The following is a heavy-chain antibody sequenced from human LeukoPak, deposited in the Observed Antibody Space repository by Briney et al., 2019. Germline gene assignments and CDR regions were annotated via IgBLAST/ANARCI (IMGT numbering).Heavy chain of an antibody. CDR1: GGSISNNNYY. J-gene: IGHJ4*02. CDR2: TYYSGST. D-gene: IGHD6-13*01. CDR3: ARLMAAGMMDY. V-gene: IGHV4-39*01. Sequence: SETLSLTCSVSGGSISNNNYYWGWIRQPPGKGLEWIANTYYSGSTYYNPSLKSRVTISVDTSKNQFSLKLSSVTAADTAFYYCARLMAAGMMDYWGQGTLVTVSS.